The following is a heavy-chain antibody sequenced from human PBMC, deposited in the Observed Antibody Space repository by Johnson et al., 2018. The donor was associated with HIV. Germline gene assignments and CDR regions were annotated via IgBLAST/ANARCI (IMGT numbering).Heavy chain of an antibody. D-gene: IGHD3-16*01. CDR3: ARDNLSMGAFDI. V-gene: IGHV3-11*04. Sequence: VQLLESGGGLVRPGGSLRLSCAASGFTFSDYYMSWIRQSPGKGLEWVSYISGSGYIIYSADSVKGRFSISRDNAKNSLYLQVNSLRDEDTAVYYCARDNLSMGAFDIWGPGTMVTVSS. CDR2: ISGSGYII. J-gene: IGHJ3*02. CDR1: GFTFSDYY.